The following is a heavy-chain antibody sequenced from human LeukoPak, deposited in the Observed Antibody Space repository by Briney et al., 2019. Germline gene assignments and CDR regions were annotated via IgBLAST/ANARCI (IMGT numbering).Heavy chain of an antibody. CDR3: ARKRGYSYGLDY. CDR2: INPSGGST. Sequence: ASVKVSCKASGYTFTDYYLHWVRQAPGQGLEWMGIINPSGGSTNYAQKFQGRVTMTRDTSTSTVYMELSSLRSEDTAVYYCARKRGYSYGLDYWGQGSLVTVSS. D-gene: IGHD5-18*01. J-gene: IGHJ4*02. CDR1: GYTFTDYY. V-gene: IGHV1-46*01.